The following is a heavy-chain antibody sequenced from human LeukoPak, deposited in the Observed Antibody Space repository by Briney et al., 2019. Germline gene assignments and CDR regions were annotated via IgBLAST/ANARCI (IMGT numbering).Heavy chain of an antibody. D-gene: IGHD3-16*01. Sequence: PGGSLRLSCAASGFTFSSYSMNWVRQAPGKGLEWVSYISTSSSTIYYADSVKGRFTISRDNAKNSLYLQMNSLRVEDTAMYYCVRAGGTDWYDPWGQGTLVTVFS. CDR1: GFTFSSYS. CDR2: ISTSSSTI. CDR3: VRAGGTDWYDP. V-gene: IGHV3-48*04. J-gene: IGHJ5*02.